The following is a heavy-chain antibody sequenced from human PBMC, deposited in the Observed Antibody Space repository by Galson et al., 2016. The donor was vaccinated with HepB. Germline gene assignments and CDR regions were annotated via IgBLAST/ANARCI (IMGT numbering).Heavy chain of an antibody. CDR1: GGSITSYY. Sequence: SETLSLTCTVSGGSITSYYWSWIRQPPGKGLEWIGFIYYSGDTNNNPSLKSRVTLSVDMSKNHFSLELSSVTAADAAVYYCATTHSTVRPRYYGMDVWGQGTPVTVSS. V-gene: IGHV4-59*01. D-gene: IGHD6-6*01. J-gene: IGHJ6*02. CDR3: ATTHSTVRPRYYGMDV. CDR2: IYYSGDT.